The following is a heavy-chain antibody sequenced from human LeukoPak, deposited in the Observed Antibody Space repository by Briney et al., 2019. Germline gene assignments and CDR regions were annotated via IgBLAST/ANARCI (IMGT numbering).Heavy chain of an antibody. CDR2: INHSGST. CDR1: GGSFSGYY. V-gene: IGHV4-34*01. J-gene: IGHJ6*03. Sequence: PSETLSLTCAVYGGSFSGYYWSWIRQPPGKGLEWIGEINHSGSTNYNPSLKSRVTISVDTSKNQFSLKLSSVTAADTAVYYCARAGSGCSSTSCYSAYYYYYMDVWGKGTTVTVSS. D-gene: IGHD2-2*02. CDR3: ARAGSGCSSTSCYSAYYYYYMDV.